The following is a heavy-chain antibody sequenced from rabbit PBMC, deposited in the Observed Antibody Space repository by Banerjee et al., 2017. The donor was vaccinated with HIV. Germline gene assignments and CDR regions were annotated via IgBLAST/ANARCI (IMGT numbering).Heavy chain of an antibody. CDR1: AFSFTNKYV. Sequence: QEQLVESGGDLVKPGASLTLTCTASAFSFTNKYVMCWVRQAPGKGLEWIACIYVGDGNTYYASWAKGRFTISKTSSTTVDLQMTSLTAADTATYFCARGTWDAGDGLDLWGPGTLVTVS. V-gene: IGHV1S45*01. CDR2: IYVGDGNT. J-gene: IGHJ4*01. CDR3: ARGTWDAGDGLDL. D-gene: IGHD4-2*01.